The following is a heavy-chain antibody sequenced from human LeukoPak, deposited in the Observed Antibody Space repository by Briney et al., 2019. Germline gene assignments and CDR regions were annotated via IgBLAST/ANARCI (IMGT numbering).Heavy chain of an antibody. CDR2: VSWDGGST. D-gene: IGHD4-17*01. Sequence: GGSLRLSCAASGFDFDDFAMHWVRQAPGKGLEWISLVSWDGGSTYYSDSVKGRFTISRDNSKNSLSLQMNSLRAEDTALYHCARAPPTTTDYGDYLTRWDYFDYWGQGTLVTVSS. CDR1: GFDFDDFA. J-gene: IGHJ4*02. CDR3: ARAPPTTTDYGDYLTRWDYFDY. V-gene: IGHV3-43D*03.